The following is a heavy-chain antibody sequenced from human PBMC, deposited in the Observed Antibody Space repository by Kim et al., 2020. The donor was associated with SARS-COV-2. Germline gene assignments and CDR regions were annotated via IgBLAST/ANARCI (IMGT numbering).Heavy chain of an antibody. J-gene: IGHJ6*04. CDR3: ARHLEGAKTYYYYYGVDV. V-gene: IGHV5-51*01. CDR2: IYPGDSDT. Sequence: GESLKISCKGSGYSFTSYWTGWVRQMPGKGLEWMGIIYPGDSDTRYSPFFQGQVTISADKSISTAYLQWSSLMASDTAMYYCARHLEGAKTYYYYYGVDVWVNGTTFTLAS. CDR1: GYSFTSYW.